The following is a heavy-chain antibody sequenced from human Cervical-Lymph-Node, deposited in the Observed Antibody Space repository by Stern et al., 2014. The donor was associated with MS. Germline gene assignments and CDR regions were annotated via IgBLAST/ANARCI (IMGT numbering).Heavy chain of an antibody. CDR2: ISYDGSKK. D-gene: IGHD2-21*02. V-gene: IGHV3-30*01. CDR3: ARGGIRDLVYCGGDCAPFDY. CDR1: GFTFSDYA. J-gene: IGHJ4*02. Sequence: VQLVESGGGVVQPGRSLRLSCAASGFTFSDYAMNWVRQAPGKGLEWVALISYDGSKKYYADSVKGRFTISRDNSKNTLYLQMNSLRAEDTAVYYCARGGIRDLVYCGGDCAPFDYWGQGTLVTVSS.